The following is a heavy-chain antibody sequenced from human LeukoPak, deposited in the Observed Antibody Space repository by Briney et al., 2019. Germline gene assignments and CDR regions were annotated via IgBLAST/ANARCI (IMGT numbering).Heavy chain of an antibody. V-gene: IGHV1-69-2*01. J-gene: IGHJ4*02. CDR3: ATESQRFLEWLSLDY. CDR2: VDPEDGKT. Sequence: GATVKISCTASGYTFTEYYMHWVQQAAGKGVEWVGRVDPEDGKTIYAEKFQGRVTITADTSTDTAYIELSSLRSEDTAVYYCATESQRFLEWLSLDYWGQGTLVTVSS. CDR1: GYTFTEYY. D-gene: IGHD3-3*01.